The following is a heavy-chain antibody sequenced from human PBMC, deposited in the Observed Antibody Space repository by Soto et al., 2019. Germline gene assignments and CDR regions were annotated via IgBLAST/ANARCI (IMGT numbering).Heavy chain of an antibody. CDR1: GFIFSNFG. Sequence: QVQLVESGGGVVQPGRSLRLSCATSGFIFSNFGMHWVRQAPGKGLEWVAVIWYDGSNAVYADSVKGRFTISRDNSKNTLYLQMSGLRSEDTAVYYCARDPRTARPSAMDVWGQGTTVTVSS. CDR2: IWYDGSNA. D-gene: IGHD6-6*01. V-gene: IGHV3-33*08. J-gene: IGHJ6*02. CDR3: ARDPRTARPSAMDV.